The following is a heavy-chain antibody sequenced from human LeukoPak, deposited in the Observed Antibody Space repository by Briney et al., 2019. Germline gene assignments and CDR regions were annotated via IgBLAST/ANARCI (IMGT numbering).Heavy chain of an antibody. D-gene: IGHD3-10*01. V-gene: IGHV4-39*01. CDR3: ARHPRFHYGSGSYGENWFDP. CDR1: GGSISSSSYY. J-gene: IGHJ5*02. Sequence: SGTLSLTCTVSGGSISSSSYYWGWIRQPPGKGLEWIGSIYYSGSTYYNPSLKSRVTISVDTSKNQFSLNLSSVTAADTAVYYCARHPRFHYGSGSYGENWFDPWGQGTLVTVSS. CDR2: IYYSGST.